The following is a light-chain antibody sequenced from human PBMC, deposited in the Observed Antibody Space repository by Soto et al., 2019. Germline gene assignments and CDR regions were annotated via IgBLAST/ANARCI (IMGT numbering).Light chain of an antibody. Sequence: EIVMTQSPATLSVSPGERATLSCRASRNISRKLAWYQQKPGQAPRLLISGASTRATGIPARFSGSGSGAEFNLTISSPQSEDFAVYYCQQYYDYPPLIFGGGTKVEIK. J-gene: IGKJ4*01. CDR2: GAS. CDR3: QQYYDYPPLI. V-gene: IGKV3-15*01. CDR1: RNISRK.